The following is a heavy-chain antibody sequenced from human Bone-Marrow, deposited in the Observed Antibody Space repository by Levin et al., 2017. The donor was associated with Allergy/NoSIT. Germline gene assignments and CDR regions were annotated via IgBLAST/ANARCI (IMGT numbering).Heavy chain of an antibody. CDR1: GGSISSGGYY. CDR3: ARESHYYEGSGAHFDF. CDR2: IYYSGRT. Sequence: SQTLSLTCTVSGGSISSGGYYWSWILQPPGKGLEWIGYIYYSGRTYYNPSLKSRVTISVDTSKNQFSLRLTSVTAADTALYYCARESHYYEGSGAHFDFWGQGTLVTVSS. V-gene: IGHV4-30-4*01. J-gene: IGHJ4*02. D-gene: IGHD3-22*01.